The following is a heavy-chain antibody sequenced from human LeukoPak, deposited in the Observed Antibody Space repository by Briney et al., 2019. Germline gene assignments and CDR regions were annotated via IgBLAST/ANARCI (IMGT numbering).Heavy chain of an antibody. CDR2: INNSGNT. J-gene: IGHJ4*02. CDR1: GCSISSNNYY. D-gene: IGHD3-9*01. Sequence: SSETLSLTCTVSGCSISSNNYYWGWIRQPPGKGREWSSSINNSGNTYNNASHKSLVTISVDTSKNQFSLKLNSVTAAGTAVYCCARHAWENLLTGGGYYFDYWGQGTLVTLSS. CDR3: ARHAWENLLTGGGYYFDY. V-gene: IGHV4-39*01.